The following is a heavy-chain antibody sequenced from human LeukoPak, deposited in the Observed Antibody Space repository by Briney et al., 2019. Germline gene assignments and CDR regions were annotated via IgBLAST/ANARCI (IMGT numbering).Heavy chain of an antibody. D-gene: IGHD2/OR15-2a*01. Sequence: SETLSLTCAVYGGSFSGYYWSWIRQPPGKGLEWIGEINHSGSTNYNPSLKSRVTMSLDTSKNQFSLKLTSVTAADTAVYYCAREKGLLRGDAFDIWGQGTMVTVSS. CDR1: GGSFSGYY. CDR3: AREKGLLRGDAFDI. V-gene: IGHV4-34*01. J-gene: IGHJ3*02. CDR2: INHSGST.